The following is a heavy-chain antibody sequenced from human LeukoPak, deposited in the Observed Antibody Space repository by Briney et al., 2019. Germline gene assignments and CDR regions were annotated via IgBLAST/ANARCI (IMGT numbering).Heavy chain of an antibody. CDR3: ARWEIRGTAHKLDY. D-gene: IGHD1-7*01. J-gene: IGHJ4*02. V-gene: IGHV3-7*01. Sequence: GGSLRLSCVASGFTLSSHWMSWVRQAPGKGLEWVASINQEGSAKYFVDSGKGRFTISRDNAKNSMYLQMNSLRAEDTAAYYCARWEIRGTAHKLDYWGQGTLVTVSS. CDR2: INQEGSAK. CDR1: GFTLSSHW.